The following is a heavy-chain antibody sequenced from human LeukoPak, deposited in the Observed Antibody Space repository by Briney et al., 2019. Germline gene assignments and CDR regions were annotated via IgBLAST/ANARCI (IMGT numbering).Heavy chain of an antibody. CDR1: GYTFTSYG. J-gene: IGHJ5*02. V-gene: IGHV1-18*01. D-gene: IGHD1-26*01. CDR3: ARDPGGSSEGKRFDP. Sequence: ASVKVSCKASGYTFTSYGISWVRQAPGQGLEWMGWISAYNGNTNYAQKLQGRVTMTTDTSTSTAYMELRSLRSDDTAVYYCARDPGGSSEGKRFDPWGQGTLVTVSS. CDR2: ISAYNGNT.